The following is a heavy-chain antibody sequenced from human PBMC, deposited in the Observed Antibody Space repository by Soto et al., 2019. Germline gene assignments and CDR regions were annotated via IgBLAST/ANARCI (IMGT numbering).Heavy chain of an antibody. J-gene: IGHJ5*02. CDR2: IYYSGST. D-gene: IGHD3-3*01. CDR3: ARTYYDFWSGYWRWFDP. V-gene: IGHV4-61*08. Sequence: SETLSLTCTVSGGSISSGGYYWSWIRQHPGKGLEWIGYIYYSGSTNYNPSLKSRVTISVDTSKNQFSLKLSSVTAADTAVYYCARTYYDFWSGYWRWFDPWGQGTLVTVSS. CDR1: GGSISSGGYY.